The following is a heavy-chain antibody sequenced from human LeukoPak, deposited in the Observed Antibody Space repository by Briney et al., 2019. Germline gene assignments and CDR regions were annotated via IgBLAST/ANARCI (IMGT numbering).Heavy chain of an antibody. CDR3: ARNRGSDYYDSSFDY. J-gene: IGHJ4*02. CDR1: GYTFTGYY. CDR2: INPNSGGT. Sequence: GESLKISCKASGYTFTGYYMHWVRQAPGQGLEWMGWINPNSGGTNYAQKFQGWVTMTRDTSISTAYMELSRLRSDDTAVYYCARNRGSDYYDSSFDYWGQGTLVTVSS. V-gene: IGHV1-2*04. D-gene: IGHD3-22*01.